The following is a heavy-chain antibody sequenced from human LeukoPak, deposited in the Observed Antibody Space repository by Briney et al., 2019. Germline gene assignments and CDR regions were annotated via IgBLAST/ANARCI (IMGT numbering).Heavy chain of an antibody. V-gene: IGHV3-23*01. Sequence: GGSLRLSCAASGFTFSSYAMSWVRQAPGKGLEWVSAISGSGGSTYYADSVKGRFPLSRENSKNTLYLQMNSLRAGDPAVYFCAKVYYYDSSGYYSRFYYCGQGSLVTVSS. D-gene: IGHD3-22*01. J-gene: IGHJ4*02. CDR1: GFTFSSYA. CDR3: AKVYYYDSSGYYSRFYY. CDR2: ISGSGGST.